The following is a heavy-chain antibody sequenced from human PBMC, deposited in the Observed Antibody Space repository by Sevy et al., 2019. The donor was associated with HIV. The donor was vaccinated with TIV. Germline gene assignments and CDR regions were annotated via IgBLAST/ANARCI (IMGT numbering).Heavy chain of an antibody. D-gene: IGHD3-22*01. CDR2: ISASGYSI. CDR3: AKDFSDVYYYDSSATVDY. J-gene: IGHJ4*02. V-gene: IGHV3-23*01. CDR1: GIAFSTYA. Sequence: GGSLRLSCAASGIAFSTYAMFWVRQAPGKGLEWVSSISASGYSIYYADSVKGRFTLSRDNSRNTLDLQMNSLRADDTALYYCAKDFSDVYYYDSSATVDYWGQGTLVTVSS.